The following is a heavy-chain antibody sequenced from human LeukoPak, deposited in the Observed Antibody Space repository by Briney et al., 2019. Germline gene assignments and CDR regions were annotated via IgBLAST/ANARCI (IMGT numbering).Heavy chain of an antibody. CDR1: GFTFGDYA. CDR2: IRSKAYGGTT. V-gene: IGHV3-49*04. Sequence: GRSLRLSCTASGFTFGDYAMSWVRQAPGKGREWVGFIRSKAYGGTTEYAASVKGRFTISRDDSKGIGHLQMNSLKTEDTAVYYCTRGPADFDYWGQGTLVTVSS. CDR3: TRGPADFDY. J-gene: IGHJ4*02.